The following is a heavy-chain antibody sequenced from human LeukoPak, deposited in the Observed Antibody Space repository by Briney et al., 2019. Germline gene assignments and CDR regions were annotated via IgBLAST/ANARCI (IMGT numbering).Heavy chain of an antibody. D-gene: IGHD3-22*01. J-gene: IGHJ4*02. Sequence: QPGGSLRLSCAASGFTFSSYWMHWVRQAPGKGLVWVSRINTDGSSTSSADSVKGRFTISRDNAKNTLYLQMNSLRAEDTAVYYCATDLLSYYDSSGPDYWGQGTLVTVSS. CDR1: GFTFSSYW. CDR3: ATDLLSYYDSSGPDY. CDR2: INTDGSST. V-gene: IGHV3-74*01.